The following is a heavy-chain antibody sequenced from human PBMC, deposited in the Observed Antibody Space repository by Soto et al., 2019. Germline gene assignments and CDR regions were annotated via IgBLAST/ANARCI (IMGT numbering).Heavy chain of an antibody. CDR2: IYYSGST. CDR1: GGSISSYY. V-gene: IGHV4-59*01. D-gene: IGHD3-10*01. Sequence: SETLSLTCTVSGGSISSYYWSWIRQPPGKGLEWIGYIYYSGSTNYNPSLKSRVTISVDTSKNQFSLKLSSVTAADTAVYYCARGSVTMVRGVIKKAYSPGMDVWGQGTTVTVSS. CDR3: ARGSVTMVRGVIKKAYSPGMDV. J-gene: IGHJ6*02.